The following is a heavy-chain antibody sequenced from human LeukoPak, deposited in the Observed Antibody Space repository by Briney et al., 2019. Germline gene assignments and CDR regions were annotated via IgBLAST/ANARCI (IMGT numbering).Heavy chain of an antibody. D-gene: IGHD6-19*01. CDR2: IHTSGST. CDR1: GGSISNYH. CDR3: ARRDISSGRSFDY. V-gene: IGHV4-4*07. Sequence: SETLSLTCTVSGGSISNYHWSWIRQPAGKGLEWIGQIHTSGSTNYYPPLKSRVTMSIDTPENQLSLTIRSVTAADTAVYYCARRDISSGRSFDYWGQGTPVTVSS. J-gene: IGHJ4*02.